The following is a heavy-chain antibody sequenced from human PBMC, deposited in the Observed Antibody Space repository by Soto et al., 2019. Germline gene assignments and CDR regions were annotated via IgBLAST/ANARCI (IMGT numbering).Heavy chain of an antibody. CDR3: AKDLRSFLASSGWYF. CDR2: ISDSGGST. D-gene: IGHD6-19*01. Sequence: GGSLRLSCAASGFSFSSYAMSWVRQAPGKGLEWVSAISDSGGSTYYADSVKGRFTISRDNSKNPLYLQMNSLRAEDTAVYYCAKDLRSFLASSGWYFWGQGTMVTVSS. CDR1: GFSFSSYA. J-gene: IGHJ3*01. V-gene: IGHV3-23*01.